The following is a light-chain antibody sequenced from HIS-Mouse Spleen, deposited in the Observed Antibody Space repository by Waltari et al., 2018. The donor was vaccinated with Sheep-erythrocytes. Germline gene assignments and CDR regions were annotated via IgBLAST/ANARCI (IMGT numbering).Light chain of an antibody. CDR2: EGS. CDR3: CSYAGSSTYVV. J-gene: IGLJ2*01. Sequence: QSALTQPRSVSGSPGQSVTISCTGTSSDVGSYNLVSWYQQHPGKAPKLMIYEGSKRPSGFSNRFSGSKSGNTASLTISGLQAEDEADYYCCSYAGSSTYVVFGGGTKLTVL. CDR1: SSDVGSYNL. V-gene: IGLV2-23*01.